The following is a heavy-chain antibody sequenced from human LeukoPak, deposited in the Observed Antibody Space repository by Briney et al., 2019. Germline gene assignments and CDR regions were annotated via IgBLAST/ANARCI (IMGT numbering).Heavy chain of an antibody. CDR1: GFTFSSYG. V-gene: IGHV3-30*18. CDR2: ISYDGSNK. Sequence: PGRPLRLSCAASGFTFSSYGMHWVRQAPGKGLEWVAVISYDGSNKYYADSVKGRFTISRDNSKNTLYLQMNSLRAEDTAVYYCAKDGGTRGYSGYDFYGFDYWGQGTLVTVSS. J-gene: IGHJ4*02. CDR3: AKDGGTRGYSGYDFYGFDY. D-gene: IGHD5-12*01.